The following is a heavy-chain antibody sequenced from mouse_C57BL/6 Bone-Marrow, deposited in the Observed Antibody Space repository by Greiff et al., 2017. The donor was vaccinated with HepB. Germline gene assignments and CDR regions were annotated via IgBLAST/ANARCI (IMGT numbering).Heavy chain of an antibody. J-gene: IGHJ3*01. D-gene: IGHD1-1*01. CDR1: GYTFTSYW. CDR2: IHPNSGST. V-gene: IGHV1-64*01. Sequence: QVQLQQPGAELVKPGASVKLSCKASGYTFTSYWMHWVKQRPGQGLEWIGMIHPNSGSTNYNEKFKGKATLTVDKSSSTAYMQLSSLTSEDSAVYYCARPYCGSSRWFAYWGQGTLVTVSA. CDR3: ARPYCGSSRWFAY.